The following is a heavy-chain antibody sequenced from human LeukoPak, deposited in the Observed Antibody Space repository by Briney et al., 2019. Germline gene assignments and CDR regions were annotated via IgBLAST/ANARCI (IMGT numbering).Heavy chain of an antibody. CDR1: GFTFSRYW. CDR2: MNTDGSRT. D-gene: IGHD2-15*01. CDR3: ASDFGGSDDY. J-gene: IGHJ4*02. V-gene: IGHV3-74*01. Sequence: PGGSLRLPCVASGFTFSRYWMHWVRQAPGKGLVWVSRMNTDGSRTDYADSVKGRFTISRDNAKNTLYLQMNSLGAEDTAVYSCASDFGGSDDYWGQGTLVTLSS.